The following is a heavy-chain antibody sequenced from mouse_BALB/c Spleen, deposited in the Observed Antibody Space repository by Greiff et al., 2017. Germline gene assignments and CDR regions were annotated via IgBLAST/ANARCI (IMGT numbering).Heavy chain of an antibody. J-gene: IGHJ3*01. D-gene: IGHD4-1*01. CDR3: ARNWDEAY. CDR2: IYPGDGDT. CDR1: GYAFSSYW. V-gene: IGHV1-80*01. Sequence: HVQLQQSGAELVRPGSSVKISCKASGYAFSSYWMNWVKQRPGQGLEWIGQIYPGDGDTNYNGKFKGKATLTADKSSSTAYMQLSSLTSEDSAVYFCARNWDEAYWGQGTLVTVSA.